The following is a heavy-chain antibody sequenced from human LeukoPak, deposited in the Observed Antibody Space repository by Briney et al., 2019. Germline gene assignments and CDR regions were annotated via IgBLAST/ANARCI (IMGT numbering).Heavy chain of an antibody. CDR2: INPSGGST. J-gene: IGHJ4*02. CDR1: GGTFSSYA. D-gene: IGHD6-19*01. V-gene: IGHV1-46*01. CDR3: ARLAVAGTPDY. Sequence: GASVKVSCKASGGTFSSYAISWVRQAPGQGLEWMGIINPSGGSTSYAQKFQGRVTMTRDTTISTAYMELSRLRSDDTAVYYCARLAVAGTPDYWGPGTLVTVSS.